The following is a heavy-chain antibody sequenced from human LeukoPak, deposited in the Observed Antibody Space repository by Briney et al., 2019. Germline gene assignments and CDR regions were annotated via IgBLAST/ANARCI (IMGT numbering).Heavy chain of an antibody. D-gene: IGHD5/OR15-5a*01. Sequence: PGGSLRLSCAASGFTLSNNYMSWVRQAPGKGLEWVSVIYSGGTTFYADSAKGRFTISRDDSQNTLYLQMNSLRAEDTAVYYCARASRLGLAGMFDYWGQGTLVTVSS. CDR1: GFTLSNNY. J-gene: IGHJ4*02. CDR2: IYSGGTT. V-gene: IGHV3-66*01. CDR3: ARASRLGLAGMFDY.